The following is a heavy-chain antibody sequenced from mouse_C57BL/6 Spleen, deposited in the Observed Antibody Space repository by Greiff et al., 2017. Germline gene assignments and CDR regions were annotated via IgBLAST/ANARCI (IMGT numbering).Heavy chain of an antibody. Sequence: VQLQQPGAELVMPGASVKLSCKASGYTFTSYWMHWVKQRPGQGLEWIGEIDPSDSYTNYNQKFKGKSTLTVDKSSSTAYMQLSSLTSEDSAVXYCARIRDAMDYWGQGTSVTVSS. CDR3: ARIRDAMDY. CDR1: GYTFTSYW. J-gene: IGHJ4*01. V-gene: IGHV1-69*01. CDR2: IDPSDSYT.